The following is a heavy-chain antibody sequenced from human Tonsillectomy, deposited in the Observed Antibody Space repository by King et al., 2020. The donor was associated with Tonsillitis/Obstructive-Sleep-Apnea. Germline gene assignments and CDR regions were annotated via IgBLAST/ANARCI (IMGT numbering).Heavy chain of an antibody. V-gene: IGHV5-51*03. J-gene: IGHJ6*02. Sequence: VQLVESGAEVKKPGESLKISCKGSGYSFTNYWIGWVRQMPGKGLEWMGIIYPGDSDTRYSPSFQGQVTISADKSISTASLQWSSLKASDTAMYYCARLTTGGYDPEESYYRMNVWGQGTTVTVSS. CDR2: IYPGDSDT. CDR1: GYSFTNYW. CDR3: ARLTTGGYDPEESYYRMNV. D-gene: IGHD5-12*01.